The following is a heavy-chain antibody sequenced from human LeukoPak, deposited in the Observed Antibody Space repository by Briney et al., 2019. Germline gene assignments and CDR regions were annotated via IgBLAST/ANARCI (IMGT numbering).Heavy chain of an antibody. CDR1: GDSISSGGHY. Sequence: SETLSLTCTVSGDSISSGGHYWNWLRQRPGKGLEWIGYIFYTGSTYYNPSLKSRVTISVDTSKNQFSLKLSSVTATDTAVYYCARSPGIWNEYGRLEYWGQGALVTVSS. J-gene: IGHJ4*02. CDR2: IFYTGST. CDR3: ARSPGIWNEYGRLEY. V-gene: IGHV4-31*03. D-gene: IGHD1-1*01.